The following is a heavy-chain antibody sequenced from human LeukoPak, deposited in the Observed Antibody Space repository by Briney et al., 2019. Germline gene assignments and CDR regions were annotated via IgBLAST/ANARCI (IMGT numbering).Heavy chain of an antibody. J-gene: IGHJ6*03. D-gene: IGHD4-11*01. V-gene: IGHV3-66*01. CDR2: IYSGGNT. CDR1: GFIVGSSY. Sequence: GGSLRLSCAASGFIVGSSYMSWVRQAPGKGLQWVSVIYSGGNTYYADSVRGRFTISRDNSKNSLFLQMNSLRAEDTAVYYCAKDPTVYYYYYMDVWGKGTTVTVSS. CDR3: AKDPTVYYYYYMDV.